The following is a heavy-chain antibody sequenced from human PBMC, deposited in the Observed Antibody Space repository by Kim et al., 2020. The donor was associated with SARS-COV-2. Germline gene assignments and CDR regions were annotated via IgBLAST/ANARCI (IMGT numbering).Heavy chain of an antibody. D-gene: IGHD2-2*01. CDR1: GYTFTGYY. CDR3: ARDHPTVPAAMIDYYYGMDV. J-gene: IGHJ6*02. V-gene: IGHV1-2*06. Sequence: ASVKVSCKASGYTFTGYYMHWVRQAPGQGLEWMGRINPNSGGTNYAQKFQGRVTMTRDTSISTAYMELSRLRSDDTAVYYCARDHPTVPAAMIDYYYGMDVWGQGTTVTVSS. CDR2: INPNSGGT.